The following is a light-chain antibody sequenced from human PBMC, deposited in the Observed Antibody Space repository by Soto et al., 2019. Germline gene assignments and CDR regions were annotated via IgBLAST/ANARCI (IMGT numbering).Light chain of an antibody. CDR2: GVS. CDR3: HQYGTARGFT. J-gene: IGKJ3*01. V-gene: IGKV3-20*01. Sequence: EVELTQSPGTLSLSPGERATLSCRTSQSSSSLAWYQQKPGQAPRLLIYGVSSSPPGIPDRCSGSGSGTDFTLTISRLEPEDVALSYCHQYGTARGFTFGPGTKVDIK. CDR1: QSSSS.